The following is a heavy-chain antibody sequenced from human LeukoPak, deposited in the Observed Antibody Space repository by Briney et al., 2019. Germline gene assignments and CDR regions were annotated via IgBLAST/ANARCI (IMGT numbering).Heavy chain of an antibody. Sequence: ASVKVSCKASGYTFTSYDINWVRQATGQGLEWMGWMNPNSGNTGYAQKFQGRVTMTRDTSISTAYLELTTLRSDDTAVYYCATVPGTRRYFDLWGRGTLVTVSS. CDR3: ATVPGTRRYFDL. J-gene: IGHJ2*01. CDR1: GYTFTSYD. V-gene: IGHV1-8*01. CDR2: MNPNSGNT. D-gene: IGHD1-14*01.